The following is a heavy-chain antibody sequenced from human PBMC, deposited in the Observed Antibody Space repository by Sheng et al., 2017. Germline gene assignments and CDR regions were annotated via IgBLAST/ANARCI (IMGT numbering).Heavy chain of an antibody. J-gene: IGHJ5*02. CDR3: ARDPTLIVGGDMDWFDP. D-gene: IGHD1-26*01. CDR2: IYYSGST. Sequence: QLQLQESGPGLVKPSETLSLTCTVSGGSISSSSYYWGWIRQPPGKGLEWIGSIYYSGSTYYNPSLKSRVTISVDTSKNQFSLKLSSVTAADTAVYYCARDPTLIVGGDMDWFDPWGQGTLVTVSS. CDR1: GGSISSSSYY. V-gene: IGHV4-39*07.